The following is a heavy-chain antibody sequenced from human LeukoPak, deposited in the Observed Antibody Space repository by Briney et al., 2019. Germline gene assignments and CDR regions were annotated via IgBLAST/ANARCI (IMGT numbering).Heavy chain of an antibody. CDR3: ATLIIDGVTDLDF. CDR1: GYTFTGYY. J-gene: IGHJ4*02. D-gene: IGHD2-21*02. Sequence: GASVKVSCKASGYTFTGYYIHWLRQAPGQGLEWVGWITPNSGDTNIARNFEGRVTLTWDTSIRTAYMELTSLRSDDTAVFFCATLIIDGVTDLDFWGQGTLVTVSS. V-gene: IGHV1-2*02. CDR2: ITPNSGDT.